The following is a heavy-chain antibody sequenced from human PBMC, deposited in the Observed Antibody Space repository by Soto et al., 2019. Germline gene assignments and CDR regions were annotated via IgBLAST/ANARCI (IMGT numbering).Heavy chain of an antibody. Sequence: SETLSLTCTVSGGSINSYYWSWIRQPPGKGLEWIGYIYYSGSTNYNPSIKSRVTISVDTSKNQFSLKLTSVTAADTAVYYCARDPRQGVVGFQHWGQGTLVTVSS. CDR3: ARDPRQGVVGFQH. CDR2: IYYSGST. V-gene: IGHV4-59*01. CDR1: GGSINSYY. J-gene: IGHJ1*01. D-gene: IGHD2-15*01.